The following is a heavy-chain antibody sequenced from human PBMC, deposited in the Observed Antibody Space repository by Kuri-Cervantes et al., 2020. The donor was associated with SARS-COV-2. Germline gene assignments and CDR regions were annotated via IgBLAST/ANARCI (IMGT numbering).Heavy chain of an antibody. J-gene: IGHJ4*02. CDR3: ASNPNYDFWSGYFDY. Sequence: SETLSLTCAVYGGSFSGYYWSWIRQPPGKGLEWIGEINHSGSTNYNPSLKSRVTISVDTSKNQFSLKPSSVTAADTAVYYCASNPNYDFWSGYFDYWGQGTLVTVSS. CDR2: INHSGST. D-gene: IGHD3-3*01. V-gene: IGHV4-34*01. CDR1: GGSFSGYY.